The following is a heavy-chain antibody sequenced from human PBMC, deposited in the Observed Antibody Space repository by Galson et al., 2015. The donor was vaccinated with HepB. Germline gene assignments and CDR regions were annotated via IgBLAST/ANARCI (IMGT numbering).Heavy chain of an antibody. J-gene: IGHJ3*02. V-gene: IGHV3-30*02. Sequence: SLRLSCAASGFTFSSYGMHWVRQAPGKGLEWVAFIRYDGSNKYYADSVKGRFTISRDNSKNTLYLQMNSLRAEDTAVYYCAKGPGYSYDDAFDIWGQGTMVTVSS. D-gene: IGHD5-18*01. CDR1: GFTFSSYG. CDR2: IRYDGSNK. CDR3: AKGPGYSYDDAFDI.